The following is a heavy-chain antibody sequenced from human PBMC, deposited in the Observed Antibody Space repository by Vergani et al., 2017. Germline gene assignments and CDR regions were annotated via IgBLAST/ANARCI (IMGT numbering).Heavy chain of an antibody. CDR3: ARHXRKTYTATMGWYDY. J-gene: IGHJ4*02. CDR2: IYYTGLT. V-gene: IGHV4-59*08. CDR1: GGSINNYY. D-gene: IGHD3-16*01. Sequence: QVHLLESGPGLVKPSETLCLTCNVSGGSINNYYWNWIRQPPGKTLEWIGYIYYTGLTKYNPSFKSRVTTSVDTSKNQFSLKLSSVTAADTALYFCARHXRKTYTATMGWYDYWGQGILVTVSS.